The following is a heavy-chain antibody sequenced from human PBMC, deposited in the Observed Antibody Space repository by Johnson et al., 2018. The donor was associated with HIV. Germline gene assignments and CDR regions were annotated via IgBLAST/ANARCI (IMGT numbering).Heavy chain of an antibody. D-gene: IGHD6-19*01. CDR2: ISWNSGSI. Sequence: EVQLVESGGGLVQPGRSLRLSCAASGFTFDDYAMHWVRQAPGKGLEWVSGISWNSGSIGYADSVKGRFTISRDNSKNTLYLQMNSLRAEDTAVYYCAKEGQWLVQEAFDIWGQGTMVTVSS. CDR3: AKEGQWLVQEAFDI. CDR1: GFTFDDYA. J-gene: IGHJ3*02. V-gene: IGHV3-9*01.